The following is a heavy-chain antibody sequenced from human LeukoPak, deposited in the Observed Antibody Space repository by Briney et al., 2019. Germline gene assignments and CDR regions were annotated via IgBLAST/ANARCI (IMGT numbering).Heavy chain of an antibody. CDR1: GFTFSDYS. CDR2: ISSGSSAI. V-gene: IGHV3-48*01. D-gene: IGHD6-19*01. Sequence: GGSLRLSCATSGFTFSDYSMNWVRQAPGKGLEWVSYISSGSSAIYYADSVKGRFTISRDNGKNSLYLQMNSLRAEDTAVYYCARDRGMYSSFDYWGQGTRVTVSS. J-gene: IGHJ4*02. CDR3: ARDRGMYSSFDY.